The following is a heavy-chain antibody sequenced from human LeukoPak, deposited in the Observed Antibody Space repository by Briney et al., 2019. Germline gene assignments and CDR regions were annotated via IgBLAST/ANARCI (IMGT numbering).Heavy chain of an antibody. CDR1: GGSFSGYY. CDR3: ARVNYGSGSYHAFDI. D-gene: IGHD3-10*01. CDR2: INHSGST. J-gene: IGHJ3*02. Sequence: SETLSLTCAVYGGSFSGYYWSWIRQPPGKGLVWIGEINHSGSTNYNPSLKSRVTISVDTSKNQFSLKLSSVTAADMAVYYCARVNYGSGSYHAFDIWGQGTMATVSS. V-gene: IGHV4-34*01.